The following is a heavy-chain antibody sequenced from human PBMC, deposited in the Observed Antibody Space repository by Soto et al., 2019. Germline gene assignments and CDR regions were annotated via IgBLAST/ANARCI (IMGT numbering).Heavy chain of an antibody. V-gene: IGHV3-13*05. CDR2: IGTAGDP. CDR3: ARGGNFPFYCGGDCYPSWYFDL. CDR1: GFTFSSYD. D-gene: IGHD2-21*02. J-gene: IGHJ2*01. Sequence: EVQLVESGGGLVQPGGSLRLSCAASGFTFSSYDMHWVRQATGKGLEWVSAIGTAGDPYYPGSVKGRFTISRENAKNSVYLQMNSLRAGDTAAYYCARGGNFPFYCGGDCYPSWYFDLWGRGTLVTVSS.